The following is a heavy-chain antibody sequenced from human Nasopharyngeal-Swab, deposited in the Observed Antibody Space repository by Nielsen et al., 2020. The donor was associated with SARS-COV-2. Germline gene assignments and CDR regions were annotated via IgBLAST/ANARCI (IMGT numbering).Heavy chain of an antibody. J-gene: IGHJ4*02. CDR3: AKEPFYDFWSGYYWDY. V-gene: IGHV3-23*01. CDR2: ISGSGGST. Sequence: WIRQPPGKGPEWVSAISGSGGSTYYADSVKGRFTISRDNSKNTLYLQMNSLRAEDTAVYYCAKEPFYDFWSGYYWDYWGQGTLVTVSS. D-gene: IGHD3-3*01.